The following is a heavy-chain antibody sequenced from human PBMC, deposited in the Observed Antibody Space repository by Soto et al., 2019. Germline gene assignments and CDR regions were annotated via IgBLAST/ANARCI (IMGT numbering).Heavy chain of an antibody. J-gene: IGHJ4*02. CDR1: GYSFTSYA. Sequence: ASVKVSCKASGYSFTSYAMHWVRQAPGQRLEWMGWINAGNGNTKYPQKFQGRVTITRDTSASTAYMELSSLRSEDTAVYYCARVAYSSSWYYGYWGQGTLVTVSS. CDR3: ARVAYSSSWYYGY. V-gene: IGHV1-3*01. D-gene: IGHD6-13*01. CDR2: INAGNGNT.